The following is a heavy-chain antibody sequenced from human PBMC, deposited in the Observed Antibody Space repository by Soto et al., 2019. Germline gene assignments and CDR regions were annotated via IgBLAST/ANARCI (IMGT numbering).Heavy chain of an antibody. CDR1: SGSISTYY. Sequence: PSETLSLTCTVSSGSISTYYWSWIRQPPGKGLEWIGYIYYTGSTNYNPSLKTRVAISMDTSKNQFFLNLSSVTAADTAVYYCARHLWVGTSWYLGAFDIWGQGTMVTVSS. CDR3: ARHLWVGTSWYLGAFDI. V-gene: IGHV4-59*01. J-gene: IGHJ3*02. CDR2: IYYTGST. D-gene: IGHD6-13*01.